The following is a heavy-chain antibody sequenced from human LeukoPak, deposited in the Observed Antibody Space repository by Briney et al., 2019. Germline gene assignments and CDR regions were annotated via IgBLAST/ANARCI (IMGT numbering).Heavy chain of an antibody. Sequence: SETLSLTCTVSGGSISSYYWSWIRQPPGKGLEWIGYIYYSGSTNYNPSLKSRVTISVDTSKNQFSLKLSSVTAADMAVYYCARARESIVGAFGFDPWGQGTLVTVSS. CDR2: IYYSGST. D-gene: IGHD1-26*01. J-gene: IGHJ5*02. V-gene: IGHV4-59*01. CDR1: GGSISSYY. CDR3: ARARESIVGAFGFDP.